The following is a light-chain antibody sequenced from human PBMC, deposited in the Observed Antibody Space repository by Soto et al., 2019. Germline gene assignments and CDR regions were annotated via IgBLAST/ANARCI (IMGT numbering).Light chain of an antibody. CDR2: DVS. V-gene: IGKV3-11*01. J-gene: IGKJ1*01. CDR1: QSMNSY. CDR3: QQRKSWPRT. Sequence: IVMTQSPATLSVSPGGRATLSCRASQSMNSYLGWYQQKPGQAPRLLIYDVSNRATGIPARFSGSGSGTDFTLTISSLEPEDFAVYYCQQRKSWPRTFGQGTKVDIK.